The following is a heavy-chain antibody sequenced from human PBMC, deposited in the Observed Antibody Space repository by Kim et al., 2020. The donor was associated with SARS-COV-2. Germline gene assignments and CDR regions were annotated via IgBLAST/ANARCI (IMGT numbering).Heavy chain of an antibody. V-gene: IGHV4-31*03. CDR2: IYYSGST. CDR3: AGDLVSGDYYYYYGIDV. Sequence: SETLSLTCTVSGGSISSGGYYWGWIRQHPGKGLEWIGYIYYSGSTYYNPSLKSRVTISVDTSKNQFSLKLSSVTAADTAVYYCAGDLVSGDYYYYYGIDVWGQGTTVTVSS. CDR1: GGSISSGGYY. D-gene: IGHD6-6*01. J-gene: IGHJ6*02.